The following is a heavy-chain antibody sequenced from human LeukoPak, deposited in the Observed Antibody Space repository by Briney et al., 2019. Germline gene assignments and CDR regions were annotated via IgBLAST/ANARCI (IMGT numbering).Heavy chain of an antibody. D-gene: IGHD4-17*01. J-gene: IGHJ3*02. Sequence: SETLSLTCTVSGGSISSYSWSWIRQPPGKGLEWIGVMYDSGSTNYNPSLKSRVTISIDTSKNQFSLRLSSVTAADTAVYYCARESWNGDYGDGFDMWSQGTMVTVSS. CDR3: ARESWNGDYGDGFDM. CDR2: MYDSGST. V-gene: IGHV4-59*01. CDR1: GGSISSYS.